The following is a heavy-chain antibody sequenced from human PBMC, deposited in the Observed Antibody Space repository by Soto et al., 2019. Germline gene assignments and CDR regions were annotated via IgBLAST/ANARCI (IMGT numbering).Heavy chain of an antibody. J-gene: IGHJ4*02. CDR1: GFTFSSYW. CDR2: IKQDGSEK. V-gene: IGHV3-7*03. Sequence: TGGSLRLSCAASGFTFSSYWMSWVRQAPGKGLEWVANIKQDGSEKYYVDSVKGRFTISRDNAKNSLYLQMNSLRAEDTAVYYCASWTYYYDSSGARLFDYWGQGTLVTVS. D-gene: IGHD3-22*01. CDR3: ASWTYYYDSSGARLFDY.